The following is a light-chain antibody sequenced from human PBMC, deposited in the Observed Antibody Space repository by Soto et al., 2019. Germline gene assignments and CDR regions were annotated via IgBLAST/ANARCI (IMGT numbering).Light chain of an antibody. CDR2: TGS. V-gene: IGKV1-12*01. CDR3: QQAASFPIT. J-gene: IGKJ5*01. Sequence: IHMAHSPSYVSASVLYRGTSTFLSSQGIKNWLSLYQQKPGKAPTLLIYTGSSLQSGVPSRFSGSRPGTDFPLTINSLQPEDFATYSCQQAASFPITLGQATRLEI. CDR1: QGIKNW.